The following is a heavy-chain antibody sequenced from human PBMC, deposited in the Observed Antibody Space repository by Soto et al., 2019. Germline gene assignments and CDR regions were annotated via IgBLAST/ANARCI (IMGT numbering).Heavy chain of an antibody. CDR1: GGSVSTYY. CDR3: ARTYDDSGPNSGGYGFDI. J-gene: IGHJ3*02. Sequence: QVQLQESGPGLVKPSETLSLTCTVSGGSVSTYYWSWIRQPPGKGLEWIGYIYYSGSTSYNPSLKSRVPISLDTSKNQFSLKLSSVTAADTAVYYCARTYDDSGPNSGGYGFDIWGPGTMVTVSS. CDR2: IYYSGST. V-gene: IGHV4-59*02. D-gene: IGHD3-22*01.